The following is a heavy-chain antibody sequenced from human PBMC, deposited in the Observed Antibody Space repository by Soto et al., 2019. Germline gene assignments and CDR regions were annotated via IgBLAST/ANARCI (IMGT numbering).Heavy chain of an antibody. V-gene: IGHV3-74*01. CDR2: INSDGSST. CDR1: GFTFSSYW. J-gene: IGHJ4*02. CDR3: ASSPLTPFDY. Sequence: GGSLRLACASSGFTFSSYWMHWVLQAPGKGLVWVSRINSDGSSTSYADSVKGRFTISRDNAKNTLYLQMNSLRAEDTAVYYCASSPLTPFDYWGQGDLLTVSS.